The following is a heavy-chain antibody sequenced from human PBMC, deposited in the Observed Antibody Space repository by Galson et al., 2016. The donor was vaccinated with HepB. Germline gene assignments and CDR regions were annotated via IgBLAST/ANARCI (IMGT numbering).Heavy chain of an antibody. V-gene: IGHV1-69*13. Sequence: SVKVSCKAPGGTFTDYGFSWVRQAPGQGLEWMGGVIPIFDTSNYAQKFQGRVTITADESTSTVYMELSSLRSEDTAEYYCARDRNYYGRDWGWNYYGLDVWGQGTTVTVSS. CDR3: ARDRNYYGRDWGWNYYGLDV. CDR1: GGTFTDYG. J-gene: IGHJ6*02. CDR2: VIPIFDTS. D-gene: IGHD5-24*01.